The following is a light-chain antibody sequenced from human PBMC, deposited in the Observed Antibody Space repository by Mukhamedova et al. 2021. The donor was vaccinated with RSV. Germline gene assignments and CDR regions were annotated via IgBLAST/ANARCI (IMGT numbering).Light chain of an antibody. CDR2: QGT. Sequence: YPGKAPKFIIHQGTQRPSGVSAGFSGSTSGNTASLTISGLQSEDEAEYYCCSFAGAGTFVFGGGTRLTVL. J-gene: IGLJ2*01. V-gene: IGLV2-23*03. CDR3: CSFAGAGTFV.